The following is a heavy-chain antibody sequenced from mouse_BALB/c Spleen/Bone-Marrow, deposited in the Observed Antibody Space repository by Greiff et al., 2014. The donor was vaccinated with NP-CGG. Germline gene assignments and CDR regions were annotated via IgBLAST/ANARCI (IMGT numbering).Heavy chain of an antibody. CDR3: ARPNTTPFDY. CDR2: IDPNNGTT. Sequence: VQLKQSGPELVKPGASVRIPCKASGYTFTDYHMDWVKQSHGKSHAWIGDIDPNNGTTIYNRNFKGKATLTVDKSSSTAYMELRSLTSEDTAVYYCARPNTTPFDYWGQGTLVTVSS. J-gene: IGHJ3*01. CDR1: GYTFTDYH. D-gene: IGHD2-12*01. V-gene: IGHV1-18*01.